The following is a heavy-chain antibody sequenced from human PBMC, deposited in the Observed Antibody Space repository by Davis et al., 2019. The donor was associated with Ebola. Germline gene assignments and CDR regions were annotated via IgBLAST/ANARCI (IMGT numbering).Heavy chain of an antibody. V-gene: IGHV3-53*01. CDR1: GFTVSSNY. D-gene: IGHD5-12*01. J-gene: IGHJ4*02. CDR3: ARGIVATILGWYYFDY. Sequence: GESLKISCAASGFTVSSNYMSWVRQAPGKGLEWVSVIYSGGSTYYADFVKGRFTISRDNSKNTLYLQMNSLRAEDTAVYYCARGIVATILGWYYFDYWGQGTLVTVSS. CDR2: IYSGGST.